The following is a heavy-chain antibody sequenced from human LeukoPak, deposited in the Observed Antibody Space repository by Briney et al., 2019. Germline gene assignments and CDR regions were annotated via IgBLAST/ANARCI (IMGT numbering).Heavy chain of an antibody. CDR2: IYTSGST. D-gene: IGHD3-10*01. CDR3: AREGYGSGSYYSNWFDP. J-gene: IGHJ5*02. V-gene: IGHV4-4*07. Sequence: SETPSLTCTVSGGSISSYYWSWIRQPAGKGLEWIGRIYTSGSTNYNPSLKSRVTMSVDTSKNQFSLKLSSVTAADTAVYYCAREGYGSGSYYSNWFDPWGQGTLVTVSS. CDR1: GGSISSYY.